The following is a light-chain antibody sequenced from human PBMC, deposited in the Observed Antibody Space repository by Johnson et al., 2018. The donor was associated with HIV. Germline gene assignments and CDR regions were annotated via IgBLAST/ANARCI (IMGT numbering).Light chain of an antibody. J-gene: IGLJ1*01. CDR1: SSNIGNNY. V-gene: IGLV1-51*02. Sequence: QSVLTQPPSVSAAPGQKVTISCSGSSSNIGNNYVSWYQQLPGTAPKLLIYENNKRPSGIPDRFSGSKSGTSATLGITGLPTGDEADYYCGTWDSSLSADVFGTGTNVTVL. CDR3: GTWDSSLSADV. CDR2: ENN.